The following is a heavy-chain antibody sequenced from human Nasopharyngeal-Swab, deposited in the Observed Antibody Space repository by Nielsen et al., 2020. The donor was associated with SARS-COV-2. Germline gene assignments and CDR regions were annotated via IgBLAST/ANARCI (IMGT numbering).Heavy chain of an antibody. CDR3: AKGDGLGATTASFDY. J-gene: IGHJ4*02. Sequence: GESLKISCAASGFTFSNFAMSWVRQAPGKGLEWVSVISGDSDSTYYTDSVRGRFTISRDNAKNSLHLQMNSLRAEDTALYYCAKGDGLGATTASFDYWGQGTLVTVSS. D-gene: IGHD5-24*01. CDR2: ISGDSDST. V-gene: IGHV3-23*01. CDR1: GFTFSNFA.